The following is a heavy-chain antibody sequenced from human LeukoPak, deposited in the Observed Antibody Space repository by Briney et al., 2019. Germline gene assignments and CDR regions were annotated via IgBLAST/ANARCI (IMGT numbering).Heavy chain of an antibody. CDR2: LSYDGSNK. CDR3: AKGLSYYDFWSGFDY. CDR1: GFTFNSYG. J-gene: IGHJ4*02. D-gene: IGHD3-3*01. Sequence: GGSLRLSCAASGFTFNSYGMHWVRQAPGKGLEWVAVLSYDGSNKYYADSVKGRFTISRDNSKNTLYLQMNSLRAEDTAVYYCAKGLSYYDFWSGFDYWGQGTLVTVSS. V-gene: IGHV3-30*18.